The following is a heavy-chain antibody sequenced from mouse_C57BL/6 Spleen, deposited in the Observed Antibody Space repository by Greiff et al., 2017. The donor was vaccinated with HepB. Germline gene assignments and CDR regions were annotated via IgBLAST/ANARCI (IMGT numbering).Heavy chain of an antibody. CDR2: IYPGSGST. CDR1: GYTFTSYR. J-gene: IGHJ4*01. D-gene: IGHD3-3*01. Sequence: QVQLKQPGAELVKPGASVKMSCKASGYTFTSYRITWVKQRPGQGLEWIGDIYPGSGSTNYNEKFKSKATLTVDTSSSTAYMQLSSLTSEDSAVYYCARRGTHAMDYWGQGTSVTVSS. CDR3: ARRGTHAMDY. V-gene: IGHV1-55*01.